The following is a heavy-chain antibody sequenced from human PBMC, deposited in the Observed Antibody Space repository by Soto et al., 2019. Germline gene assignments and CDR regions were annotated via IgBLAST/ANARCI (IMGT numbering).Heavy chain of an antibody. CDR3: ARGLEYSGMDV. D-gene: IGHD3-16*01. Sequence: SETLSLTCAVSGYSISSGYYWGWIRQPPGKGLEWIGTIYHSGSTYDNPYLRSRVTISLDMSKNQFSLNLSSVTAADTAVYYCARGLEYSGMDVWGQGTTVTVSS. J-gene: IGHJ6*02. CDR2: IYHSGST. CDR1: GYSISSGYY. V-gene: IGHV4-38-2*01.